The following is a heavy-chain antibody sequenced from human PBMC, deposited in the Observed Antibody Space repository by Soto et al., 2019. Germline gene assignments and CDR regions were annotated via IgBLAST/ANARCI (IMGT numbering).Heavy chain of an antibody. D-gene: IGHD5-12*01. V-gene: IGHV1-18*01. J-gene: IGHJ6*02. Sequence: QVQLVQSGAEVKKPGASVKVSCKASGYTFTSYGISWVRQAPGQGLEWMGWISAYNGNTNYAQKLQGRVTMTTDTSTSTAYMEVRSLRSDDTAVYYCARGGAASLTDIVATRGGYYYYYYGMDVWGQGTTVTVSS. CDR1: GYTFTSYG. CDR3: ARGGAASLTDIVATRGGYYYYYYGMDV. CDR2: ISAYNGNT.